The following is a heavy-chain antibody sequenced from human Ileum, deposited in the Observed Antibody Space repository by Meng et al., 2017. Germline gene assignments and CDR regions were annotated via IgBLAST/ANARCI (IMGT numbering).Heavy chain of an antibody. Sequence: EVQLLESGGGFVQPGGSLRLSFTASGFTFSSYGMSWVRQAPGKGLEWVSGLSGNSNTYYAESVMGRFAISRDNSKNTLYLQMNSLKAEDTAVYYCARGIGTHGRYYSDYWGQGTLVTVSS. CDR3: ARGIGTHGRYYSDY. CDR2: LSGNSNT. V-gene: IGHV3-23*03. D-gene: IGHD3-9*01. CDR1: GFTFSSYG. J-gene: IGHJ4*02.